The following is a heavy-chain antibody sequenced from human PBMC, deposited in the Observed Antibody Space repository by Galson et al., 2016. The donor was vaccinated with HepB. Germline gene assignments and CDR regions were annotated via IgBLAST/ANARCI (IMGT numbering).Heavy chain of an antibody. CDR1: GGSVSTGGHY. CDR2: IYYSGNT. Sequence: TLSLTCTVSGGSVSTGGHYWSWIRQHPGKGLEWIGHIYYSGNTYYNPSLKSRITISIDPSKNHFSLKLRSVTAADTAVYYCARTYGDYGFDYCGQGTLVTVSS. V-gene: IGHV4-31*03. CDR3: ARTYGDYGFDY. J-gene: IGHJ4*02. D-gene: IGHD4-17*01.